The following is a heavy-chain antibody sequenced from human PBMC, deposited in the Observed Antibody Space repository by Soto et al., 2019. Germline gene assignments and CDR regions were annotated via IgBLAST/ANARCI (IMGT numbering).Heavy chain of an antibody. CDR1: GFTFSNAW. CDR3: TTALPRTHHIVVVPAAEYFQH. D-gene: IGHD2-2*01. CDR2: IKSKTDGGTT. V-gene: IGHV3-15*01. J-gene: IGHJ1*01. Sequence: GGSLRLSCAASGFTFSNAWMSWVRQAPGKGLEWVGRIKSKTDGGTTDYAAPVKGRFTISRDDSKNTLYLQMNSLKTEDTAVYYCTTALPRTHHIVVVPAAEYFQHWGQGTLVTVSS.